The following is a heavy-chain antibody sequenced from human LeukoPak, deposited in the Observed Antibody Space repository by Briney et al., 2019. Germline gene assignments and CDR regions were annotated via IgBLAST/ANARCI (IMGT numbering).Heavy chain of an antibody. CDR2: IYYNGNT. D-gene: IGHD3-22*01. CDR3: ARLSYYDSSGP. Sequence: PSETLSLTCTVSGVSIRFSSYYWGWIRQPPGKGLEWIGSIYYNGNTYYNPSLKSRVTISVDMSKNHFSLRLTSVTAADTAVYYCARLSYYDSSGPWGQGTLVTVSS. J-gene: IGHJ5*02. V-gene: IGHV4-39*01. CDR1: GVSIRFSSYY.